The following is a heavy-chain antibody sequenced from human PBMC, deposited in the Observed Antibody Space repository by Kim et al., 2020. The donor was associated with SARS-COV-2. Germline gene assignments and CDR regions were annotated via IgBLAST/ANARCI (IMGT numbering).Heavy chain of an antibody. CDR2: IIPIFGTA. CDR3: ARDLYDSSGYYYFDY. J-gene: IGHJ4*02. CDR1: GGTFSSYA. V-gene: IGHV1-69*13. Sequence: SVKVSCKASGGTFSSYAISWVRQAPGQGLEWMGGIIPIFGTANYAQKFQGRVTITADESTSTAYMELSSLRSEDTAVYYCARDLYDSSGYYYFDYWGQGTLVTVSS. D-gene: IGHD3-22*01.